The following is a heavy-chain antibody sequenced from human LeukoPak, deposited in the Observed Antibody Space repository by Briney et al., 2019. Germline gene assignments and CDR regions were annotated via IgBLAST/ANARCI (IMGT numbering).Heavy chain of an antibody. V-gene: IGHV3-23*01. CDR1: GFTFSSYA. CDR2: ISGSGGST. D-gene: IGHD3-10*01. J-gene: IGHJ4*02. CDR3: AKAAPWFGEFHGLFDY. Sequence: GGSLRLSCAASGFTFSSYAMSWVRQAPGKGLEWVAAISGSGGSTYYADSVKSRFTISRDNSKNTLYLQMNSLRAEDTAVYYCAKAAPWFGEFHGLFDYWGQGTLVTVSS.